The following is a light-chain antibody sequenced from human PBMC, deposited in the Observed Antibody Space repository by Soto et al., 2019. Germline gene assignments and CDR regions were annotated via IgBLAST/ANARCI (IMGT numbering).Light chain of an antibody. J-gene: IGKJ1*01. CDR2: GAS. CDR1: QSVSSN. Sequence: EIVMTQSPATLSVSPGERATLSCRASQSVSSNLAWYQQKPGQAPRLLIYGASTRATGIPARFSGSGSGTEFTLTTSSLRSEDFAVYYCQQYNNWPPTWTFGQGTKVEIK. CDR3: QQYNNWPPTWT. V-gene: IGKV3-15*01.